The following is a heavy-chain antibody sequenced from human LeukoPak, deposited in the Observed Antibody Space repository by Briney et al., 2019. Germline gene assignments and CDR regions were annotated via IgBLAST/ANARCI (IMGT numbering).Heavy chain of an antibody. V-gene: IGHV3-23*01. CDR1: GFTFSSSA. D-gene: IGHD3-10*01. J-gene: IGHJ4*02. CDR2: VSGGDPTT. CDR3: AKESLLLRGPLLIYYFDF. Sequence: GGSLRLSCAASGFTFSSSAMTWVRQAPGKGLEWVSSVSGGDPTTYYSDSVKGRFTVSRDNSKNTLYLQMNSLRAEDTAIYYCAKESLLLRGPLLIYYFDFWGQGTLVTVSS.